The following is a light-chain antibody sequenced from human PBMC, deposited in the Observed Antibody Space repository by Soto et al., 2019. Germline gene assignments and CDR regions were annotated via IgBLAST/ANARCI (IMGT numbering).Light chain of an antibody. Sequence: DIVMTQSPDSLAVSLGERATINCKSSQSVLYSPNNKNYLAWYQQKPGQPPKLLVYWASTRESGVPDRFSGSGSETDFTLTINSLQAADVAVYYCQQYINAPQTFGQGTKVEIK. V-gene: IGKV4-1*01. CDR3: QQYINAPQT. J-gene: IGKJ1*01. CDR1: QSVLYSPNNKNY. CDR2: WAS.